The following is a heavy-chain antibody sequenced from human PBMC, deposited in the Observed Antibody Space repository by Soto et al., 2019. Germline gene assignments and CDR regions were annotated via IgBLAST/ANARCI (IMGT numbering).Heavy chain of an antibody. CDR2: ISAGNGNT. V-gene: IGHV1-3*01. CDR1: GYTFTSYA. J-gene: IGHJ6*02. D-gene: IGHD4-4*01. Sequence: QVQLVQSGAEVKKPGASVKVSCKASGYTFTSYAMHWVRQAPGQRLEWMGWISAGNGNTKYSQKFQGRVTITRDTSESKAYMELSSLRSEDTAVYYCARGYSNYGGSYYYGMDVWGQGTTVTVSS. CDR3: ARGYSNYGGSYYYGMDV.